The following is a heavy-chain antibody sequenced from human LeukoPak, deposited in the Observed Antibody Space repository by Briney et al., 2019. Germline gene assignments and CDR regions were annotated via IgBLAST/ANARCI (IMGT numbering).Heavy chain of an antibody. J-gene: IGHJ4*02. V-gene: IGHV3-48*04. CDR3: ARSQGDHCAYSYGSCYFDY. CDR2: ISSSSSTI. Sequence: PGGSLRLSCAASGFTFSSYSMNWVRQAPGKGLEWVSYISSSSSTIYYADSVKGRFTISRDNSKNTLYLQMNSLRAEDTAVYYCARSQGDHCAYSYGSCYFDYWGQGTLVTVSS. D-gene: IGHD5-18*01. CDR1: GFTFSSYS.